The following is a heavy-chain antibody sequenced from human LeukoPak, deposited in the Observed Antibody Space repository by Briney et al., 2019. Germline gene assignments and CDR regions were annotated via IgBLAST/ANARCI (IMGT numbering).Heavy chain of an antibody. CDR1: GGSISSYY. Sequence: SETLSLTCTVSGGSISSYYWSWIRQPPGKGLEWIGYIYYSGSTNYNPSLKSRVTISVDTSKNQFSLKLSSVTAADTAVYYCAAPRTIQLWSGFDYWGQGTLVTVSS. J-gene: IGHJ4*02. V-gene: IGHV4-59*01. CDR3: AAPRTIQLWSGFDY. D-gene: IGHD5-18*01. CDR2: IYYSGST.